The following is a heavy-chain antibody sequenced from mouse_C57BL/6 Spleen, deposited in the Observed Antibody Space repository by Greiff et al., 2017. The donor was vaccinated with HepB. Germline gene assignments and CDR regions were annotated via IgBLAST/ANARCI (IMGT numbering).Heavy chain of an antibody. V-gene: IGHV2-9-1*01. CDR3: ASHYDGVSWFAY. Sequence: VHLVESGPGLVAPSQSLSITCTVSGFSLTSYAISWVRQPPGKGLEWLGVIWTGGGTNYNSALKSRLSISKDNSKSQVFLKMNSLQTDDTARYYCASHYDGVSWFAYWGQGTLVTVSA. CDR2: IWTGGGT. D-gene: IGHD1-2*01. CDR1: GFSLTSYA. J-gene: IGHJ3*01.